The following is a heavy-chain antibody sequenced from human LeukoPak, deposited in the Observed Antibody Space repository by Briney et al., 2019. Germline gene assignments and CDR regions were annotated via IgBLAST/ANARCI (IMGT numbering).Heavy chain of an antibody. J-gene: IGHJ3*01. V-gene: IGHV3-30*04. CDR2: ISYTGGNE. CDR3: AREGGDLGAFDV. Sequence: PGRSLRLSCAASGLYFDSHAMHWVRQAPGKGPEWVAFISYTGGNEYYADPVKGRFTISRDNSKNTLYLQMNSLRSEDTAVYFCAREGGDLGAFDVWGQGTVVTVSS. D-gene: IGHD3-10*01. CDR1: GLYFDSHA.